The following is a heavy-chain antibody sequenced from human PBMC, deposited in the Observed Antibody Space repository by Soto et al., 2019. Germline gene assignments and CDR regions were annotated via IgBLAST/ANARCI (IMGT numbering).Heavy chain of an antibody. CDR3: ARAGGLLLEY. D-gene: IGHD2-15*01. CDR1: GFTFSSYA. CDR2: ISYDGSNK. J-gene: IGHJ4*02. V-gene: IGHV3-30-3*01. Sequence: QVQLVESGGGVVQPGRSLRLSCAASGFTFSSYAMHWVRQAPGKGLEWVAVISYDGSNKYYADSVKGRFTISQDISKNTLYLQMNILRAEATAVYYCARAGGLLLEYWGQGTLVTVSS.